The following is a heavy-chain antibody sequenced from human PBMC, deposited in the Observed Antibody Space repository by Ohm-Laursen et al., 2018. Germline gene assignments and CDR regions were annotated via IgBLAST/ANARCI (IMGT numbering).Heavy chain of an antibody. CDR1: GFTFSTYS. J-gene: IGHJ4*02. CDR3: ARIITVAGDDC. Sequence: GSLRLSCSASGFTFSTYSMNWVRQAPGKGLEWVSYISDSSSSVYYADSVRGRFTISRDNAKNSPYLQMNSLRAEDTAVYYCARIITVAGDDCWGQGTLVTVSS. D-gene: IGHD6-19*01. V-gene: IGHV3-48*01. CDR2: ISDSSSSV.